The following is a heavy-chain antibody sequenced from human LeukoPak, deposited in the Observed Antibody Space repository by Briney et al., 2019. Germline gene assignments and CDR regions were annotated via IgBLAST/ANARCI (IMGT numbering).Heavy chain of an antibody. CDR1: GGSISSGGYY. Sequence: TSQTLSLTCTVSGGSISSGGYYWSWIRQHPGKGLEWIGYIYYSGSTYYNPSLKSRVAISVDTSKNQFSLKLSSVTAADTAIYYCAGSVTSRVVLDYWGQGTLVTVSP. V-gene: IGHV4-31*03. D-gene: IGHD3-10*01. J-gene: IGHJ4*02. CDR2: IYYSGST. CDR3: AGSVTSRVVLDY.